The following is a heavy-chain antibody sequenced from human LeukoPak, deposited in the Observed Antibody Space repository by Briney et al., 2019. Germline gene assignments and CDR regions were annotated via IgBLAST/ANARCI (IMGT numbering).Heavy chain of an antibody. D-gene: IGHD3-10*01. CDR2: SSSSGSHI. Sequence: GGSLRLSCAASGFTFHNYSMNWVRQAPGKGLEWVSSSSSSGSHIYYADSVKGRFTISRDNAKNSLFLQMSSLRGEDTAVYYCARDNVQAGSPKFWGQETLVTVSS. V-gene: IGHV3-21*01. CDR1: GFTFHNYS. CDR3: ARDNVQAGSPKF. J-gene: IGHJ4*02.